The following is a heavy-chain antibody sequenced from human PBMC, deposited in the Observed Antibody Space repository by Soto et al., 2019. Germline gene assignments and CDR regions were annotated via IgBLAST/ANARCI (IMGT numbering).Heavy chain of an antibody. CDR1: GGSISSSSFY. CDR2: IYYSGST. V-gene: IGHV4-39*01. Sequence: SETLSLTCTVSGGSISSSSFYWGWIRQPPGKELEWIGSIYYSGSTYYNPSLKSRVTISVDTSKNQFSLKLSSVTAADTAVYHCARHVTGEWLAYFDYWGQGTLVTVSS. D-gene: IGHD6-19*01. J-gene: IGHJ4*02. CDR3: ARHVTGEWLAYFDY.